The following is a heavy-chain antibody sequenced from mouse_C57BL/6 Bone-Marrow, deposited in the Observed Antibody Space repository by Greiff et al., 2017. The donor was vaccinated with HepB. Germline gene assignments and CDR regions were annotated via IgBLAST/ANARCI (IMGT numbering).Heavy chain of an antibody. Sequence: EVKLVESEGGLVQPGSSMKLSCTASGFTFSDYYMAWVRQVPEKGLEWVANINYDGSSTYYMDSLKSRFIISRDNAKNILYLQMSSLKSEDTATYYCARYGSWYFDVWGTGTTVTVSS. CDR3: ARYGSWYFDV. CDR1: GFTFSDYY. D-gene: IGHD2-2*01. V-gene: IGHV5-16*01. J-gene: IGHJ1*03. CDR2: INYDGSST.